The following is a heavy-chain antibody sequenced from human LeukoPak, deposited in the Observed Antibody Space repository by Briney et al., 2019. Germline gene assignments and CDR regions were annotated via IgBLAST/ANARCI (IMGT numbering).Heavy chain of an antibody. J-gene: IGHJ3*02. CDR1: AFTLSSYS. CDR3: ARDTPPYYDILTGYYGRAFDI. D-gene: IGHD3-9*01. V-gene: IGHV3-21*01. Sequence: GGSLRLSCAASAFTLSSYSMNWVRQAPGKGLEWVSSISSSSSYIYYADSVKGRFTISRDNAKNSLYLQMSSLRAEGTALYYCARDTPPYYDILTGYYGRAFDIWGQGTMVTVSS. CDR2: ISSSSSYI.